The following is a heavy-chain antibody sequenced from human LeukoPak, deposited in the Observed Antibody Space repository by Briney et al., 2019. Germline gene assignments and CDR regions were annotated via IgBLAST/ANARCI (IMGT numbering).Heavy chain of an antibody. D-gene: IGHD3-22*01. J-gene: IGHJ4*02. V-gene: IGHV3-7*01. CDR3: ARDRALYDRSGYYYTEDDY. CDR2: IKQDGSEK. Sequence: PGGSLRLSCAASGFTFSNYWMSWVRQAPGKGLEWVANIKQDGSEKYYVDSVKGRFTISRDNAENSLYPQMNSLRAEDTAVYYCARDRALYDRSGYYYTEDDYWGQGTLVTVSS. CDR1: GFTFSNYW.